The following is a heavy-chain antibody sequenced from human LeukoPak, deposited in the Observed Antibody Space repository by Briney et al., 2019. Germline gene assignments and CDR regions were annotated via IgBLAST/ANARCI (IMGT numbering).Heavy chain of an antibody. D-gene: IGHD3-10*01. J-gene: IGHJ5*02. Sequence: GGTLRLSCAASGFTFSSYGMSWVRQAPGKGLEWVSAISGSGGSTYYADSVKGRFTISRDNSKNTLYLQMNSLRAEDTAVYYCAKVGFGELSTRSWFDPWGQGTLVTVSS. V-gene: IGHV3-23*01. CDR2: ISGSGGST. CDR3: AKVGFGELSTRSWFDP. CDR1: GFTFSSYG.